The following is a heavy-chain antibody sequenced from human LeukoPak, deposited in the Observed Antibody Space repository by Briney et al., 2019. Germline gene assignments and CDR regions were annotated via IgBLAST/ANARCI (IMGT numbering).Heavy chain of an antibody. V-gene: IGHV1-69*13. Sequence: SVKVSCKASGDTFSSYAISWVRQAPGQGLEWMGGIIPIFGTANYAQKFQGRVTITADESTSTAYMELSSLRSEDTAVYYCARVPCSSTSCYFVPDNWFDPWGQGTLVTVSS. J-gene: IGHJ5*02. CDR1: GDTFSSYA. CDR2: IIPIFGTA. D-gene: IGHD2-2*01. CDR3: ARVPCSSTSCYFVPDNWFDP.